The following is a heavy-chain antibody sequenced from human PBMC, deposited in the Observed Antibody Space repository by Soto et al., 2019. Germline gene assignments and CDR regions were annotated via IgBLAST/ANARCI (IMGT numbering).Heavy chain of an antibody. Sequence: GGSLRLSCAASGFTFSSDAMSWVRQAPVKGLEWVSAISGSGGSTYYADSVKGRFTISRDNSKNTLYLQMNSLRAEDTAVYYCAKDSAYSGYDGRKYYFDYWGQGTLVTVSS. D-gene: IGHD5-12*01. CDR2: ISGSGGST. V-gene: IGHV3-23*01. J-gene: IGHJ4*02. CDR1: GFTFSSDA. CDR3: AKDSAYSGYDGRKYYFDY.